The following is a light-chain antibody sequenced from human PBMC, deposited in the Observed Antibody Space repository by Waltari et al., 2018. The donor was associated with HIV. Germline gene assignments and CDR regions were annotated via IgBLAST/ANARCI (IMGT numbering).Light chain of an antibody. CDR2: IEN. V-gene: IGLV3-19*01. CDR3: NSRDITSNHVI. J-gene: IGLJ2*01. Sequence: SSELTQDPVVSVALGQTVRITSQGDSHSSPYDTRYQQQPGQAPKLVISIENNRPSGIPDRFSASSSGNTASLTIAGAQADDEADYYCNSRDITSNHVIFGGGTRVTVL. CDR1: SHSSPY.